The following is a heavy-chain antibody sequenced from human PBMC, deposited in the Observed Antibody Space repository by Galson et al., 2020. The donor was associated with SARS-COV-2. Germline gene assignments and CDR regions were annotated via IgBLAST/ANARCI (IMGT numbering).Heavy chain of an antibody. V-gene: IGHV1-24*01. Sequence: GASVKVSCKVSGYTLTELSMHWVRQAPGKGLEWMGGFDPEDGETIYAQKFQGRVTMTEDTSTDTAYMELSSLRSEDTAVYYCATAPAITMVRGVNWFDPWGQGTLVIVSS. D-gene: IGHD3-10*01. CDR3: ATAPAITMVRGVNWFDP. CDR2: FDPEDGET. CDR1: GYTLTELS. J-gene: IGHJ5*02.